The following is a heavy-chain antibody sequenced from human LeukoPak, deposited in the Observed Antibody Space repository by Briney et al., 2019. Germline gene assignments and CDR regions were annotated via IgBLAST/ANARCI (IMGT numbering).Heavy chain of an antibody. J-gene: IGHJ4*02. V-gene: IGHV3-21*01. D-gene: IGHD3-16*01. CDR3: ARDRAAGAYPWYFDY. CDR1: GFTFSSYS. CDR2: ISGSSSYI. Sequence: GGSLRLSCAASGFTFSSYSMNWVRQAPGKGLEWVSSISGSSSYIYYADSMKGRFTISRDNAKNSLYLQMNSLRAEDTAVYYCARDRAAGAYPWYFDYWGQGTLVTVSS.